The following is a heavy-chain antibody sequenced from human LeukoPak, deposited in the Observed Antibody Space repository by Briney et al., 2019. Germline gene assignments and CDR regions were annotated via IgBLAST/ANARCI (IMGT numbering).Heavy chain of an antibody. V-gene: IGHV3-48*01. Sequence: QPGGSLRLSCAASGFTFSSYNMNWVRQAPGKGLEWVSYISSSSSTIYYADSVKGRFTISRDNSKNTLYLQMNSLRAEDTAVYYCARDRNDVWGQGTLVTVSS. CDR2: ISSSSSTI. CDR1: GFTFSSYN. D-gene: IGHD1-1*01. CDR3: ARDRNDV. J-gene: IGHJ4*02.